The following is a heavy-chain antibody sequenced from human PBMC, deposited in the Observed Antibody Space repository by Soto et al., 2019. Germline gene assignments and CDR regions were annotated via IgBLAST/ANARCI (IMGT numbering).Heavy chain of an antibody. CDR2: INHSGST. J-gene: IGHJ4*02. V-gene: IGHV4-34*01. CDR1: GGSFSGYY. Sequence: PSETLSLTCAVYGGSFSGYYWSWIRQPPGKGLEWIGEINHSGSTNYNPSLKSRVTISVDTSKNQFSLKLSSVTAADTAVYYCARRGEDIVVVPAAIPFFDYWGQGTLVTVS. D-gene: IGHD2-2*01. CDR3: ARRGEDIVVVPAAIPFFDY.